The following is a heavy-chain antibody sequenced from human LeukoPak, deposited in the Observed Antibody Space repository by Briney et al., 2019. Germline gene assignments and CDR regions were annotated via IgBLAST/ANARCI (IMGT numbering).Heavy chain of an antibody. CDR1: GFTFSSYD. J-gene: IGHJ4*02. CDR3: ARAGYYDSYDY. CDR2: IGTAGDT. D-gene: IGHD3-22*01. Sequence: HGGSLRLSCAASGFTFSSYDMHWVRQATGKGLEWVSAIGTAGDTYYPGSVKGRFTISRDNAKNSLYLQMNSLRAEDTAVYYCARAGYYDSYDYWGQGTLVTVSS. V-gene: IGHV3-13*01.